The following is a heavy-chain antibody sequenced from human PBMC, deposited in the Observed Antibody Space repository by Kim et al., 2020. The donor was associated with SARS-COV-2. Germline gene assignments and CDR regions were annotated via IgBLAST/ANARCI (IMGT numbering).Heavy chain of an antibody. J-gene: IGHJ6*02. CDR2: IYYSGST. V-gene: IGHV4-39*01. CDR3: ARTYSGSYFGDHYYYYYGMDV. CDR1: GGSISSSSYY. D-gene: IGHD1-26*01. Sequence: SETLSLTCTVSGGSISSSSYYWGWIRQPPGKGLEWIGSIYYSGSTYYNPSLKSRVTISVDTSKNQFSLKLSSVTAADTAVYYCARTYSGSYFGDHYYYYYGMDVWGQGTTVTVSS.